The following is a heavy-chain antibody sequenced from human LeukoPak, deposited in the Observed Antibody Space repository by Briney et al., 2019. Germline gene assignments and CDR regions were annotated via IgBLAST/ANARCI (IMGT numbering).Heavy chain of an antibody. CDR1: GFTFSSYS. V-gene: IGHV3-21*01. D-gene: IGHD6-6*01. CDR3: ARERRSSSSEYFQH. J-gene: IGHJ1*01. CDR2: ISSSSSYI. Sequence: GGSLGLSCAASGFTFSSYSMNWVRQAPGKGLEGVSSISSSSSYIYYADSVKGRFTISRDNAKNSLYLQMNSLRAEDTAVYYCARERRSSSSEYFQHWGQGTLVTVSS.